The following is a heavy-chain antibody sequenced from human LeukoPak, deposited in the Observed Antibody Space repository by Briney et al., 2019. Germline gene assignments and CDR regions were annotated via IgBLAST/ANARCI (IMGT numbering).Heavy chain of an antibody. CDR3: AREEGVSVGAYDAFDI. D-gene: IGHD1-26*01. Sequence: SQTLSLTCAISGDSVSSNSAAWNWIRQSPSRGLEWLGRTYYRSKWYNDYAVSVKSRITINPDTSKNQFSLQLNSVTPEDTAVYYCAREEGVSVGAYDAFDICGQRTMVTVSS. CDR2: TYYRSKWYN. J-gene: IGHJ3*02. V-gene: IGHV6-1*01. CDR1: GDSVSSNSAA.